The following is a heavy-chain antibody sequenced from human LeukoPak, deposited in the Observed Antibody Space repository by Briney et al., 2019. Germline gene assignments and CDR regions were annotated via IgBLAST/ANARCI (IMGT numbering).Heavy chain of an antibody. V-gene: IGHV4-4*07. D-gene: IGHD4/OR15-4a*01. CDR1: GGSVSTYY. Sequence: LETLSLTCSVSGGSVSTYYWGWIRRPAGEGLEWIWRFYVSGNTNYKPSLKSRVTISRDASKNQFSQRLTSVTAADAAVYYCARYYGGNYHFDFWGQGTLVTVSS. CDR2: FYVSGNT. J-gene: IGHJ4*02. CDR3: ARYYGGNYHFDF.